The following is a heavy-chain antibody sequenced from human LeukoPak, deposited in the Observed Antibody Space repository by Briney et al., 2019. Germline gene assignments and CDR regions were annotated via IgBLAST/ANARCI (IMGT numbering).Heavy chain of an antibody. D-gene: IGHD4/OR15-4a*01. CDR3: ARAMTMGAFDY. Sequence: GASVKVSCKASGYTFTSYDINWVRQAPGQGLEWMGRIIPFSGTSNYAQKFQGRVTISTDGSTTTAYMELSSLRSEDTAVYYCARAMTMGAFDYWGQGTPVTVSS. V-gene: IGHV1-69*05. CDR2: IIPFSGTS. J-gene: IGHJ4*02. CDR1: GYTFTSYD.